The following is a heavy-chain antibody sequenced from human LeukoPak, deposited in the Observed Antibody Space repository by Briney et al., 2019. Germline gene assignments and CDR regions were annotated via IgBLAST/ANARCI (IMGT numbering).Heavy chain of an antibody. D-gene: IGHD3-22*01. Sequence: SETLSVTCTVSGGSVSSGSYYWSWIRQPPGKGLEWIGYYLYGGSTSYNPSLKSRVTISVDTSKNQVSLKLSSVTAADTAVYYCARVSITMIFNYWGQGTLVTVSS. CDR3: ARVSITMIFNY. V-gene: IGHV4-61*01. CDR2: YLYGGST. J-gene: IGHJ4*02. CDR1: GGSVSSGSYY.